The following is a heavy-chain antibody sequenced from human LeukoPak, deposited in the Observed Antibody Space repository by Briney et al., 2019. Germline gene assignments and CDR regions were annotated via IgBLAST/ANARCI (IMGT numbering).Heavy chain of an antibody. J-gene: IGHJ4*02. V-gene: IGHV3-64*04. D-gene: IGHD3-10*01. CDR3: ARDLSPVVRASPMGY. Sequence: LPGGSLRLSCSASGFTFSSYAMHWVRQAPGKGLEYVSAISSNGGSTYYADSVKGRFTISRDNSKNTLYLQMNSLRAEDTAVYYCARDLSPVVRASPMGYWGQGTLVTVSS. CDR2: ISSNGGST. CDR1: GFTFSSYA.